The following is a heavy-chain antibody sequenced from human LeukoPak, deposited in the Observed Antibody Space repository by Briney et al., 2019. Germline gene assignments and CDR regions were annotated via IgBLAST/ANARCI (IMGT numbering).Heavy chain of an antibody. J-gene: IGHJ4*02. V-gene: IGHV4-30-2*01. CDR2: IYHSGST. CDR3: ARGSYDFWSGYPTRYLDY. D-gene: IGHD3-3*01. CDR1: GGSISSGGYS. Sequence: SQTLSLTCAVSGGSISSGGYSWSWIRQPPGKGLEWIGYIYHSGSTYYNPSLKSRVTISVDRSKNQFSLKLSSVTAADTAVYYCARGSYDFWSGYPTRYLDYWGQGTLVTVSS.